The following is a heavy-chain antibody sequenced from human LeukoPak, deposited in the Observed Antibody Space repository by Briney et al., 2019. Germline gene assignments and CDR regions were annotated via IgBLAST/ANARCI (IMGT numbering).Heavy chain of an antibody. CDR3: ARDPYPELLRFDP. J-gene: IGHJ5*02. D-gene: IGHD3-10*01. CDR2: IYRSGST. Sequence: PSETLSLTCTVSGYSISSGYYWGWIRQPPGKGLEWIGSIYRSGSTYYNPSLKSRVTISVDTSKNQFSLKLSSVTAADTAVYYCARDPYPELLRFDPWGQGTLVTVSS. V-gene: IGHV4-38-2*02. CDR1: GYSISSGYY.